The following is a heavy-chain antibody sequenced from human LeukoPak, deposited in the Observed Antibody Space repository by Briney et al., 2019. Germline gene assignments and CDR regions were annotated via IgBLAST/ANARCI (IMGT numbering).Heavy chain of an antibody. Sequence: GGSLRLSCAASGFTFSSYWMSWVRQAPGKGLEWVAVISYDGSNKYYADSVKGRFTISRDNSKNTLYLQLNNLRAEDTAVYYCARASGSFDYWGQGTLVSVSS. CDR2: ISYDGSNK. CDR1: GFTFSSYW. J-gene: IGHJ4*02. V-gene: IGHV3-30*03. CDR3: ARASGSFDY. D-gene: IGHD1-26*01.